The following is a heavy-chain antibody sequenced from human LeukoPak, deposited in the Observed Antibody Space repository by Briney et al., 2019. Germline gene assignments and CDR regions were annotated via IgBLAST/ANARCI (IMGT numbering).Heavy chain of an antibody. D-gene: IGHD3-10*01. CDR3: ARTPRAVLIDAFDI. Sequence: AVKVSCKASGGIFSSYAISWVRQAPGQGLEWMGGIIPIFGTANYAQKFQGRVTITTDESTSTAYMELSSLRSEDTAVYYCARTPRAVLIDAFDIWGQGTMVTASS. CDR2: IIPIFGTA. CDR1: GGIFSSYA. J-gene: IGHJ3*02. V-gene: IGHV1-69*05.